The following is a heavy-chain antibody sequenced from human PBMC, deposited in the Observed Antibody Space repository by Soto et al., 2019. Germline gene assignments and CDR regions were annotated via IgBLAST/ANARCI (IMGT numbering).Heavy chain of an antibody. CDR2: MYYSGIT. CDR3: ARDQTGTQYFDL. J-gene: IGHJ2*01. CDR1: CGSVSSSY. Sequence: PSETLSLTCTVSCGSVSSSYWTWIRQPPGKGLEWIGYMYYSGITKYNTSLKSRVTMSVDTSKNQFSLKLISVTAADTAVYYCARDQTGTQYFDLWGRGTLVTSPQ. V-gene: IGHV4-59*02. D-gene: IGHD1-7*01.